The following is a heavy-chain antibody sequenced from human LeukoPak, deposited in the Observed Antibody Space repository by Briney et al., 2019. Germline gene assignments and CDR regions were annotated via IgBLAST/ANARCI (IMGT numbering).Heavy chain of an antibody. Sequence: ASVKVSCKASGYTFTGYYMHWVRQAPGPGLEWMGYINPKNGDTDYAQKFRGRVTLTRDTSINSAYMELSRLRSDDTAIYYCLRYCSSISCSSWGQGTLVTVSS. CDR2: INPKNGDT. J-gene: IGHJ4*02. D-gene: IGHD2-2*01. CDR1: GYTFTGYY. V-gene: IGHV1-2*02. CDR3: LRYCSSISCSS.